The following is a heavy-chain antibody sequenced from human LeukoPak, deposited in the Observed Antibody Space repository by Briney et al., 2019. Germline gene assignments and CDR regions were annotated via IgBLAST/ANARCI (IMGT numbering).Heavy chain of an antibody. CDR1: GYTFTGYY. J-gene: IGHJ4*02. V-gene: IGHV1-2*02. Sequence: ASVKVSCKASGYTFTGYYIHWLRQAPGQGLEWMGWINPHSDDRNYAQRFQGRVTMTRDTSISTAYVELSGLTSDDTAVYYCARDGPCSSTSCQNFDSWGQGALVTVSS. CDR3: ARDGPCSSTSCQNFDS. CDR2: INPHSDDR. D-gene: IGHD2-2*01.